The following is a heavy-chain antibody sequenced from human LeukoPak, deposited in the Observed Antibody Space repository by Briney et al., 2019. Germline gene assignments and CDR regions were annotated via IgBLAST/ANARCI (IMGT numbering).Heavy chain of an antibody. CDR1: GGSVSSGSYY. CDR3: AREPPPPTEVRFLEWFSRLEHDWYFDL. Sequence: SETLSLTCTVSGGSVSSGSYYWSWIRQPPGKGLEWIGYIYYSGSTNYNPSLKSRVTISVDTSKNQFSLKLSSVTAADTAVYYCAREPPPPTEVRFLEWFSRLEHDWYFDLWGRGTLVTVSS. V-gene: IGHV4-61*01. J-gene: IGHJ2*01. D-gene: IGHD3-3*01. CDR2: IYYSGST.